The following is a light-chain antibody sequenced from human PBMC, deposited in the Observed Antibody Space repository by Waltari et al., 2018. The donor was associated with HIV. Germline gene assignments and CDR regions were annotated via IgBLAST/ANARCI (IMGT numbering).Light chain of an antibody. CDR2: DVT. CDR1: SSGSGGYNH. J-gene: IGLJ3*02. V-gene: IGLV2-11*01. CDR3: CAYAGSYTL. Sequence: QSALPQPRSVSGSPGPSVTISCAATSSGSGGYNHVSWYQQHPNKAPKLMLYDVTKRPSVVPDRFSGSKSGNTASLTISGLQADDEADFYCCAYAGSYTLFGGGTKVTVL.